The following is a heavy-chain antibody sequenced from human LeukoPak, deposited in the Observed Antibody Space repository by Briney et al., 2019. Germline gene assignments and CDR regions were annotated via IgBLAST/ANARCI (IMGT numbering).Heavy chain of an antibody. CDR1: GFTFSSYS. CDR2: ISTSGNTV. Sequence: PGGSLILSCAASGFTFSSYSMNWVRQAPGKGLEWVSYISTSGNTVYYADSVKGRFTISRDNAKNSLYLQMNSLRDEDTAVYYCARNAIWGQGTLVTVSS. J-gene: IGHJ4*02. V-gene: IGHV3-48*02. D-gene: IGHD1-1*01. CDR3: ARNAI.